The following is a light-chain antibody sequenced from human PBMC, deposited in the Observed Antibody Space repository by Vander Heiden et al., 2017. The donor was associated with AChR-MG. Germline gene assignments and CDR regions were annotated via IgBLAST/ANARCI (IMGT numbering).Light chain of an antibody. CDR3: QQTDSTVWT. CDR1: QNIINY. CDR2: SAS. V-gene: IGKV1-39*01. Sequence: DLQMTQSPSSLSASVGDRVTITCRASQNIINYLNWYQQRPGKAPELLIHSASTLQSGVPLRFSGSGSGTHFILTISRLQPEDFATYDCQQTDSTVWTFGQRTKFEIK. J-gene: IGKJ2*01.